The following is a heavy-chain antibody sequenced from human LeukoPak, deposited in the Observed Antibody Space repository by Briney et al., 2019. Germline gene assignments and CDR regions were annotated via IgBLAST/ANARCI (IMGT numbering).Heavy chain of an antibody. V-gene: IGHV5-51*01. J-gene: IGHJ6*02. CDR3: ATGVWGIAAADPNYYYGMDV. D-gene: IGHD6-13*01. CDR1: GYSFTSYW. CDR2: IYPGDSDT. Sequence: GESLKISCKGSGYSFTSYWIGWVRQMPGKGLEWMGIIYPGDSDTRYSPSFQGQVTISADKSISTAYLQWSSLKASDTAMYYCATGVWGIAAADPNYYYGMDVWGQGTTVTVSS.